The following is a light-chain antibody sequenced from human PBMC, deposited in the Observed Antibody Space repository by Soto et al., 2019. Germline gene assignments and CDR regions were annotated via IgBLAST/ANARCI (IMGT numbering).Light chain of an antibody. Sequence: QSVLTQPPSVSAAPGQTVTISCSGNSSNIRNNYVSWYQQLPGTAPKLLIYDNNKRPSGIPDRFSGSKSGTSATLGITGLQTGDEADYYCGTWDSSLSAAVFGGGTKLTVL. CDR3: GTWDSSLSAAV. V-gene: IGLV1-51*01. J-gene: IGLJ3*02. CDR2: DNN. CDR1: SSNIRNNY.